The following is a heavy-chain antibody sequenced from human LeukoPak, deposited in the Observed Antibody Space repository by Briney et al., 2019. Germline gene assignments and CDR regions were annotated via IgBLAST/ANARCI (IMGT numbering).Heavy chain of an antibody. J-gene: IGHJ4*02. Sequence: PSETLSLTCAVYGGSFSGYYWSWIRQPPGKGLEWIGEINHSGSTNYNPSLKSRVTISVDTSKNQFSLKLSSVTAADTAVYYCARGLSAAAGTWFDYWGQGTLVTVSS. D-gene: IGHD6-13*01. CDR2: INHSGST. V-gene: IGHV4-34*01. CDR3: ARGLSAAAGTWFDY. CDR1: GGSFSGYY.